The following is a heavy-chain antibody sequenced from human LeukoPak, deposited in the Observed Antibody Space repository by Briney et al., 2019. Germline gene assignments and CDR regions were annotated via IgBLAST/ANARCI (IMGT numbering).Heavy chain of an antibody. Sequence: GGSLRLSCAASGFTFSSYGMYWVRQAPGKGLECVTYIRYDGSNEYYADSVKGRFTISRDNSKNTLYLQMNSLRAEDTAVYYCAKGRDTTVNLYYMDVWGKGTTVTISS. V-gene: IGHV3-30*02. J-gene: IGHJ6*03. CDR1: GFTFSSYG. CDR2: IRYDGSNE. CDR3: AKGRDTTVNLYYMDV. D-gene: IGHD5-18*01.